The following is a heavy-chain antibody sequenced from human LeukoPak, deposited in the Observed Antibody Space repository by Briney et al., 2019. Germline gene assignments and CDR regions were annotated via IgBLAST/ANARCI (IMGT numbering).Heavy chain of an antibody. Sequence: SETLSLTCAVYGGSFSGHHWSWIRQPPGKGLEWIGEINHSGNTNYNSSLKSRVTISVDTSKNQFSLKLSSVTAADTAVYYCASRGGYRFRFTDYYYYYMDVWGNGTTVTVSS. J-gene: IGHJ6*03. V-gene: IGHV4-34*01. CDR1: GGSFSGHH. CDR2: INHSGNT. D-gene: IGHD3-10*01. CDR3: ASRGGYRFRFTDYYYYYMDV.